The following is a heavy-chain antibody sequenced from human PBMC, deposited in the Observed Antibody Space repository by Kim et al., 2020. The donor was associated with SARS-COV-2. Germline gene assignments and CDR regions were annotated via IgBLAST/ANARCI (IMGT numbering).Heavy chain of an antibody. V-gene: IGHV3-64*01. Sequence: GGSLRLSCAASGFTFSSYAMHWVRQAPGKGLEYVSAISSNGGSTYYANSVKGRFTISRDNSKNTLYLQMGSLRAEDMAVYYCARDGVPAAIDYYYMDVWGKGTTVTVSS. J-gene: IGHJ6*03. CDR1: GFTFSSYA. CDR2: ISSNGGST. CDR3: ARDGVPAAIDYYYMDV. D-gene: IGHD2-2*01.